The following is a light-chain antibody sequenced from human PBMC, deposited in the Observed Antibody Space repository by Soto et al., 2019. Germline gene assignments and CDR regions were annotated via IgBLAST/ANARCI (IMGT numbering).Light chain of an antibody. CDR1: QSVANSY. V-gene: IGKV3-20*01. CDR3: QQYGTLIT. CDR2: GAS. J-gene: IGKJ5*01. Sequence: EIVLTQSPGTQSLSPGERATLSCRASQSVANSYLAWYQQKPGQAPRLLIYGASSRATGIPDRFSGSGSGTDFTLTISRLESEEFAVYYCQQYGTLITLGQGTRLEIK.